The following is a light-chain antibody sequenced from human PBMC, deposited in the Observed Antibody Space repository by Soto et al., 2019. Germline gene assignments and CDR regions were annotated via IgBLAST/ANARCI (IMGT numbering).Light chain of an antibody. Sequence: EIVMTQSPATLSVSPGERATLSCRASQSVGSNLAWYQQKPGQAPRPLIYGASTRTTATPARFSGSGSGTVFTLTISSLQSEDFAVYYCQHYNNWPPYAFGQGTKLETK. CDR1: QSVGSN. V-gene: IGKV3D-15*01. CDR3: QHYNNWPPYA. J-gene: IGKJ2*01. CDR2: GAS.